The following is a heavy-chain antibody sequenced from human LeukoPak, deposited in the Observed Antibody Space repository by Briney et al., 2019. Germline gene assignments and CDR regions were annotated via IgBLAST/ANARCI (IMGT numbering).Heavy chain of an antibody. CDR2: IYYSGST. CDR1: GGSISSGGYY. Sequence: SETLSLTCTVSGGSISSGGYYWSWIRQPPGKGLEWIGYIYYSGSTNYNPSLKSRVTISVDTSKNQFSLKLSSVTAADTAVYYCARGDPRWLVDYWGQGTLVTVSS. D-gene: IGHD5-24*01. CDR3: ARGDPRWLVDY. V-gene: IGHV4-61*08. J-gene: IGHJ4*02.